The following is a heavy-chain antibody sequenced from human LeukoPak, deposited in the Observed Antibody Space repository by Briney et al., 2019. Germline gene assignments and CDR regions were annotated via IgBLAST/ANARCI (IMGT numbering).Heavy chain of an antibody. V-gene: IGHV3-20*04. Sequence: GGSLRLSCAASGFNFDDYGMSWVRQAPGKGLEWVSGINWNGGSTGYADSVKGRFTISRDNAKNSLYLQMNSLRAEDTAMYYCAKDSAYYYDSSGYYYDWGQGTLVTVSS. CDR2: INWNGGST. CDR1: GFNFDDYG. J-gene: IGHJ4*02. CDR3: AKDSAYYYDSSGYYYD. D-gene: IGHD3-22*01.